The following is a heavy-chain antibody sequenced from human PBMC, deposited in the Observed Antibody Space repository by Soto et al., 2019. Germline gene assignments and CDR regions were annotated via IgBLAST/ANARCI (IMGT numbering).Heavy chain of an antibody. CDR1: GFSFSSYA. V-gene: IGHV3-23*01. D-gene: IGHD1-7*01. Sequence: EVQLLESGGGLVQPGGSLRLSCAASGFSFSSYAMNWVRQAPGEGLEWVSVISAGGSSRYYADSVKGRVTISRDNSKNTLYLQMNSLRAEDTALYYCAKDPTGTTRNFDCWGQGTLVTVSS. CDR3: AKDPTGTTRNFDC. CDR2: ISAGGSSR. J-gene: IGHJ4*02.